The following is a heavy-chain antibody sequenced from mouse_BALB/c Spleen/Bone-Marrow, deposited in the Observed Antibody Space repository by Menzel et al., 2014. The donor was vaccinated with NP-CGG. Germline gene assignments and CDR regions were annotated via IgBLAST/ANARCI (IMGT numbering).Heavy chain of an antibody. D-gene: IGHD2-13*01. CDR2: INPSSGYV. Sequence: QVQLQQPAAELARPGASVKMSCKASGYTFITYTMHWVKQRPGQDLEWIGYINPSSGYVEYNQKFRDKTTLTADKSSSTAYMQLSSPTSEDSAVYYCARWENYYGVSVGAMDYWGQGTSVTVSS. CDR3: ARWENYYGVSVGAMDY. J-gene: IGHJ4*01. V-gene: IGHV1-4*02. CDR1: GYTFITYT.